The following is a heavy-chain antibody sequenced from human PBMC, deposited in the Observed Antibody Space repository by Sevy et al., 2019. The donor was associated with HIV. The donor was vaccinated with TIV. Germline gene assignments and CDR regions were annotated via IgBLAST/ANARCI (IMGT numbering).Heavy chain of an antibody. CDR2: IYTSGST. D-gene: IGHD5-18*01. J-gene: IGHJ4*02. CDR1: GGSISSYY. Sequence: SETLSLTCTVSGGSISSYYWSWIRQPAGKGLEWIGRIYTSGSTNYNPSLKSRVTMSVDTSKNQFSLKLSSVTAADTAVYYCARGPGRYSYGTTDYWGLGTLVTVSS. CDR3: ARGPGRYSYGTTDY. V-gene: IGHV4-4*07.